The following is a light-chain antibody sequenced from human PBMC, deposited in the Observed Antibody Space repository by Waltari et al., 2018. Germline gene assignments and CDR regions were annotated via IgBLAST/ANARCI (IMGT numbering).Light chain of an antibody. CDR1: QNIAST. CDR3: QQYNNWPPCT. J-gene: IGKJ2*02. V-gene: IGKV3-15*01. Sequence: DTVMTHSPATLSVSPGTIATLSCRASQNIASTLSWYQQKPGQAPRLLIYDASTRATVIPVRFSGSRSGTEFTLTISSVQSEDFAVYFCQQYNNWPPCTFGQGTKLEI. CDR2: DAS.